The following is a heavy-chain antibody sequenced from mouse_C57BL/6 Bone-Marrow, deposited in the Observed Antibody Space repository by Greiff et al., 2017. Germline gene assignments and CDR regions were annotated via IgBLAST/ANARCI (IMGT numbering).Heavy chain of an antibody. J-gene: IGHJ2*01. V-gene: IGHV6-3*01. CDR1: GFTFSNYW. Sequence: EVQRVESGGGLVQPGGSMKLSCVASGFTFSNYWMNWVRQSPEKGLEWVAQISFKSDNSASHYALSVKGRFTISSDASTSSVYLQMQNLRAEDTGNYSCTEDGAGGYYFDYWGQGTTLTVSS. D-gene: IGHD1-1*02. CDR2: ISFKSDNSAS. CDR3: TEDGAGGYYFDY.